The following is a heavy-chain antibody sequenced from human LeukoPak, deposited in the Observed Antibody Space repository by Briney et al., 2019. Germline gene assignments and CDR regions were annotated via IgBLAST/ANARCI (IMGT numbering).Heavy chain of an antibody. J-gene: IGHJ4*02. Sequence: GESLKISCKGSGYSFTSYWVGWVRQMPGKGLEWMGIIYPGDSDTRYSPSFQGQVTISADKSISTAYLQWSSLKASDTAMYYCARARAMATIYFDYWGQGTLVTVSS. CDR3: ARARAMATIYFDY. V-gene: IGHV5-51*01. CDR2: IYPGDSDT. D-gene: IGHD5-24*01. CDR1: GYSFTSYW.